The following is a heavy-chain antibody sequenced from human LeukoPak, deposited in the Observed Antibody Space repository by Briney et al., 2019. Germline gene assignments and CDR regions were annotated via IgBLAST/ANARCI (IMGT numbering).Heavy chain of an antibody. J-gene: IGHJ4*02. CDR3: ARWGEAAAGIYF. V-gene: IGHV4-59*01. CDR1: GGSINNYY. Sequence: PSETLSLTCTVSGGSINNYYWSWVRQSPGKGLEWLGYIYYSGSTNYNPSLKSRITISVHTPKNQFSLKLSSVTAADTAVYYCARWGEAAAGIYFWGQGTLVTVSS. CDR2: IYYSGST. D-gene: IGHD6-13*01.